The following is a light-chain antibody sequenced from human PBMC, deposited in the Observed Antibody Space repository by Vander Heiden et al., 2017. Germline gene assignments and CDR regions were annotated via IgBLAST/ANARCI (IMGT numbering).Light chain of an antibody. CDR3: KQGYSTPRT. CDR1: QSVIGY. V-gene: IGKV1-39*01. J-gene: IGKJ3*01. CDR2: AAS. Sequence: CRANQSVIGYLNWYQQKPGKAPKLLIYAASNLQSGVPSRVSGSGSGTDFTLTISSLQPEDFATYYCKQGYSTPRTFGPGTKVDIK.